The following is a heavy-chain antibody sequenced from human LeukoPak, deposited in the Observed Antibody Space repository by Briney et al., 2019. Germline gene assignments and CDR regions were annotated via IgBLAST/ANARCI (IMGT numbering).Heavy chain of an antibody. J-gene: IGHJ4*01. V-gene: IGHV3-23*01. CDR2: VSGSDGTT. D-gene: IGHD4-23*01. CDR3: AKDQGMETRQIFDY. Sequence: GGSLRLSCAASGFTFSSYAMNWVRQAPGKGLEWVSAVSGSDGTTYYADSLKGRFTISRDNSKNMLYLQMNSLRAEDTAVYYCAKDQGMETRQIFDYWGQGSLVIVCS. CDR1: GFTFSSYA.